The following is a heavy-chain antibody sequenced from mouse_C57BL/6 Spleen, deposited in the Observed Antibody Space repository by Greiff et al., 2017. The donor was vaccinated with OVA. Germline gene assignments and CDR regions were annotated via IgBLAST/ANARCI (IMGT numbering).Heavy chain of an antibody. Sequence: EVNVVESGGGLVKPGGSLKLSCAASGFTFSDYGMHWVRQAPEKGLEWVVYISSGSSTIYYADTVKGRFTSSRDNAKNTLFLQMTSLGSDDTAMYYCASPSWDGYYVAYAMDYWGQGTSVTVSS. V-gene: IGHV5-17*01. CDR2: ISSGSSTI. CDR3: ASPSWDGYYVAYAMDY. J-gene: IGHJ4*01. CDR1: GFTFSDYG. D-gene: IGHD2-3*01.